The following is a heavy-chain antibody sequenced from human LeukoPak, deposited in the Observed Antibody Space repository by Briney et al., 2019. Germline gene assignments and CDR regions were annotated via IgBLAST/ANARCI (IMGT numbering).Heavy chain of an antibody. Sequence: PSETLSLPCTVSGGSISSYYWSWIRQPPGKGLEWIGYIYYSGSTNYNPSLKSRVTISVDTSKNQFSLKLSSVTAADTAVYYCARVSLRGEVDYWGQGTLVTVSS. CDR1: GGSISSYY. CDR2: IYYSGST. J-gene: IGHJ4*02. V-gene: IGHV4-59*01. CDR3: ARVSLRGEVDY. D-gene: IGHD3-10*01.